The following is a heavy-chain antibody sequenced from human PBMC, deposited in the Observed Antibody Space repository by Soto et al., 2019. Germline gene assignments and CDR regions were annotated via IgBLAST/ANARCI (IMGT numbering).Heavy chain of an antibody. J-gene: IGHJ6*02. D-gene: IGHD2-2*01. CDR1: GFTFSSYG. Sequence: QVQLVESGGGVVQPGRSLRLSCAASGFTFSSYGMHWVRQAPGKGLEWVAVIWYDGSNKYYADSVKGRFTISRDNSKNTLYLQMNSLRAEDTAVYYCARANSLVVPAAILYYYGMDVWGQGTTVTVSS. CDR2: IWYDGSNK. V-gene: IGHV3-33*01. CDR3: ARANSLVVPAAILYYYGMDV.